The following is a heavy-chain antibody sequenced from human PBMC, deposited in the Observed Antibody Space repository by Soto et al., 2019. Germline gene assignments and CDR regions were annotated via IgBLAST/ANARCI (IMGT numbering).Heavy chain of an antibody. J-gene: IGHJ4*02. V-gene: IGHV1-69*19. Sequence: QVQLGQSGAEMKTPGSSVKVSCQSSGGTFNTYAMNWVRQAPGQGPEWMGDISPMFGAANYAPKFQVRVTITADESTGTSYMQLSSLTSDVAALYFCAREVQVPPPAFVYWGQGTLVTVSS. CDR1: GGTFNTYA. CDR3: AREVQVPPPAFVY. CDR2: ISPMFGAA. D-gene: IGHD3-10*01.